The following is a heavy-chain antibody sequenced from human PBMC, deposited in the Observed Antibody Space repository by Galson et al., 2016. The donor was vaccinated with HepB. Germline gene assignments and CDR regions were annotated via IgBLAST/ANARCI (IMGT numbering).Heavy chain of an antibody. CDR1: GGSISSSNW. CDR2: ISHSGTT. CDR3: ERNSGGSYLGWFDP. V-gene: IGHV4-4*02. J-gene: IGHJ5*02. D-gene: IGHD1-26*01. Sequence: SETLSLTCTVSGGSISSSNWWTWVRQPPGKGLEWIGEISHSGTTHYNPSLESRVTISVDKSKNQFSLKLNSVTAADTAVYYCERNSGGSYLGWFDPWGQGTLVTVSS.